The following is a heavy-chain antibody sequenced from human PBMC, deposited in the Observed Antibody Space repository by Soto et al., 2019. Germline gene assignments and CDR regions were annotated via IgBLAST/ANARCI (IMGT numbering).Heavy chain of an antibody. J-gene: IGHJ3*02. V-gene: IGHV1-69*08. CDR2: IIPMLGTR. D-gene: IGHD1-26*01. CDR3: TVGSWSGEVFDI. CDR1: GGTFSTYS. Sequence: QVQLVQSGAEVKKPGSSVKVSCKDSGGTFSTYSLFWVRQARGQGLEWMGRIIPMLGTRNYAQRFQDRVTITADKTTATAHMELSSLRSEDTALYYCTVGSWSGEVFDIWGQGTMVTVSS.